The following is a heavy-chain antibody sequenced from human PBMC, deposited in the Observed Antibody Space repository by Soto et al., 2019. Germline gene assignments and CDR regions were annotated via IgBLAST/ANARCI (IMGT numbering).Heavy chain of an antibody. D-gene: IGHD3-22*01. CDR3: ARGYDYDSGGYFFDY. J-gene: IGHJ4*02. V-gene: IGHV4-4*02. Sequence: QVQLQESGPGLVKPSGTLSLTCAVSGGSMYTPNWWTWVRQTPGKGLQWIGEIYHSESTNYNPSLKSRVTISLDTAKNQFSLKLTSVTAADTAVYYCARGYDYDSGGYFFDYWGQGTLVTVSS. CDR2: IYHSEST. CDR1: GGSMYTPNW.